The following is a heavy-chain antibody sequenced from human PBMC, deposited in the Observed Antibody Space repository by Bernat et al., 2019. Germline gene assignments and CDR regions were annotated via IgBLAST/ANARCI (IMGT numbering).Heavy chain of an antibody. CDR2: ISYDGSNK. J-gene: IGHJ6*03. V-gene: IGHV3-30*01. CDR3: ARDRPYDYIWGSYRPYYYYYMDV. CDR1: GFTFSSYA. D-gene: IGHD3-16*02. Sequence: VQLVESGGGLVKPGGSLRLSCAASGFTFSSYAMHWVRQAPGKGLEWVAVISYDGSNKYYADSVKGRFTISRDNSKNTLYLQMNSLRAEDTAVYYCARDRPYDYIWGSYRPYYYYYMDVWGKGTTVTVSS.